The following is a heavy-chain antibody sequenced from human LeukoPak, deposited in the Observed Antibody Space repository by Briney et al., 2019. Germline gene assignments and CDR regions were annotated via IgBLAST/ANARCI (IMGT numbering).Heavy chain of an antibody. CDR3: ARAMRVDRFFDY. CDR2: IYTSGST. J-gene: IGHJ4*02. D-gene: IGHD5-12*01. V-gene: IGHV4-61*02. CDR1: GGSFNSGSYY. Sequence: SETLSLTYTVSGGSFNSGSYYWSWIRQPAGKGLEWVGRIYTSGSTNYNPSLKSRVTISVDTSKNQFSLQLTSVTAADTAVYYCARAMRVDRFFDYWGQGILVTVSS.